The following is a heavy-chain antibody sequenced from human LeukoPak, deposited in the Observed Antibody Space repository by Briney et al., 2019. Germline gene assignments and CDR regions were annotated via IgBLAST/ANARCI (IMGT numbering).Heavy chain of an antibody. J-gene: IGHJ6*03. D-gene: IGHD2-2*01. CDR1: GFTFSTYG. CDR3: AQRYCSSTSCHLGPYYYYMDV. CDR2: ISNSGGST. Sequence: GGTLRLSCAASGFTFSTYGMSWVRQAPGKGLEWVSAISNSGGSTFYADSVKGRFTISRDNSKNTLYLQMNSLRPEDTAVYYCAQRYCSSTSCHLGPYYYYMDVWGKGTTVTISS. V-gene: IGHV3-23*01.